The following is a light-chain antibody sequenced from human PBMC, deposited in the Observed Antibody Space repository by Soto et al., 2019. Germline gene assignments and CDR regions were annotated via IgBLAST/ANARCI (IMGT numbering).Light chain of an antibody. CDR2: AVS. Sequence: QSALTQPASVSGSPGQSITISCNGTSSDVGGYNHVSWYQHSPGKAPKLILFAVSDRPSSVSHRFSGSKSGNTASLTISGLQAEDEADYYCCSYSSLSTVVFGGGTKHTVL. CDR3: CSYSSLSTVV. CDR1: SSDVGGYNH. V-gene: IGLV2-14*01. J-gene: IGLJ2*01.